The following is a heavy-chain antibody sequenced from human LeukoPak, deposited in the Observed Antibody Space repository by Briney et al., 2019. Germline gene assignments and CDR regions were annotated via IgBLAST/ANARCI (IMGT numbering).Heavy chain of an antibody. D-gene: IGHD3-22*01. CDR3: ASWTPYYYDTGY. Sequence: QTGGSLRLSSAASGFTFSSYWMHWVRHAPGKGLVWVSRINSDGSSTSYADSVKGRFTISRDNAKNTLYLQMNSLRAEDTAVYYCASWTPYYYDTGYWGQGTLVTVS. J-gene: IGHJ4*02. CDR2: INSDGSST. CDR1: GFTFSSYW. V-gene: IGHV3-74*01.